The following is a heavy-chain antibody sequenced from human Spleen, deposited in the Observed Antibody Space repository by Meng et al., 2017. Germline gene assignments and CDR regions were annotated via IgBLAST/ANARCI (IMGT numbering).Heavy chain of an antibody. J-gene: IGHJ4*02. CDR3: ARQAYGDNYFDY. V-gene: IGHV1-2*02. CDR1: GYTFTSYD. D-gene: IGHD4-17*01. CDR2: INPSGGGT. Sequence: ASVKVSCKASGYTFTSYDINWVRQATGQGLEWMGWINPSGGGTNYPQKFQGRVTMTRDTSISTAYMELSTVRSDDTAVYYCARQAYGDNYFDYWGQGTLVTVSS.